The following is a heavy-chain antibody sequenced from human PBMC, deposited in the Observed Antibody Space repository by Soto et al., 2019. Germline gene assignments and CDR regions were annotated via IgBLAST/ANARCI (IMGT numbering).Heavy chain of an antibody. CDR3: ARGRVVAATRYYYYGMDV. D-gene: IGHD2-15*01. CDR1: GYSFTSYW. CDR2: IYPGDSDT. J-gene: IGHJ6*02. V-gene: IGHV5-51*01. Sequence: PGESLKISCKGSGYSFTSYWIGWVRQMSGKGLEWMGIIYPGDSDTRYSPSFQGQVTISADKSISTAYLQWSSLKASDTAMYYCARGRVVAATRYYYYGMDVWGQGTTVTVSS.